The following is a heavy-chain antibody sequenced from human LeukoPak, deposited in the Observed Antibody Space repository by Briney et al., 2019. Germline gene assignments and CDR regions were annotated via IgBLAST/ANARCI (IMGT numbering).Heavy chain of an antibody. Sequence: PGGSLRLSCAVPGFTFSSYAMTSVRRAPGKGLEWVSGIVGNGADTYYAGSVKGRFTISRDNSKDTLYLQMNSLRPEDTAVYYCAFARAGILAAAFDDWGQGTLVTVSS. V-gene: IGHV3-23*01. CDR1: GFTFSSYA. CDR2: IVGNGADT. D-gene: IGHD6-13*01. CDR3: AFARAGILAAAFDD. J-gene: IGHJ4*02.